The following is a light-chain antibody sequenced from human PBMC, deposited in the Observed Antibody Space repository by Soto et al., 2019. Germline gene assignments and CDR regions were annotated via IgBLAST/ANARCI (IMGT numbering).Light chain of an antibody. CDR1: QSLSRSY. CDR3: QQCGSAPFT. CDR2: GTS. J-gene: IGKJ4*01. Sequence: EVVLTQSPVALSVSPGERTTLSCRASQSLSRSYMAWYQQRPGQAPMLLIYGTSNRATGIPNRFSGSGSGTDFTLTITRLEPEDVAVYYCQQCGSAPFTFGGGTKVEI. V-gene: IGKV3-20*01.